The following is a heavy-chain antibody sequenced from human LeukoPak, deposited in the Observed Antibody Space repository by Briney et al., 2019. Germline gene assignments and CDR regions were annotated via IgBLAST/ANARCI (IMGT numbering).Heavy chain of an antibody. J-gene: IGHJ4*02. CDR2: IYTSGST. CDR3: ARDSSSSWYLAY. D-gene: IGHD6-13*01. Sequence: PSQTLSLTCTVSGDSISSGSYYWSWIRQPAGKGLEWIGRIYTSGSTNYNPSLKSRVTISVDTSKNQFSLKLSSVTAADTAVYYCARDSSSSWYLAYWGQGTLVTVSS. V-gene: IGHV4-61*02. CDR1: GDSISSGSYY.